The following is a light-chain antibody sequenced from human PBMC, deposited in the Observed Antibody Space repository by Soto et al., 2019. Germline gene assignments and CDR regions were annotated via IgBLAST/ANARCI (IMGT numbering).Light chain of an antibody. J-gene: IGLJ1*01. CDR1: SSDVGSYNR. CDR3: SSYTSSSTYV. CDR2: EVS. Sequence: QSALTQPPSVSGSPGQSGTISCTGTSSDVGSYNRVSWYQQPPGTAPKLMIYEVSNRPSGVHDRFSGAKSGNTASLTISVLHAEDEADYHCSSYTSSSTYVFGTGTKLTVL. V-gene: IGLV2-18*02.